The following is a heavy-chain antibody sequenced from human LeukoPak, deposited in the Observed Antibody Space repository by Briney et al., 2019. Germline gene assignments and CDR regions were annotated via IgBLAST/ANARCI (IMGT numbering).Heavy chain of an antibody. CDR2: IYYSGST. Sequence: SETLSLTCTVSGGSINNYYWSWIRQSPGKGLEWIGYIYYSGSTNYNPSLKSRVTISVDTSKNQFSLKLSSVTAADTAVYYCARAIGGSYYDFWSGPNWFDPWGQGTLVTVSS. J-gene: IGHJ5*02. V-gene: IGHV4-59*01. CDR1: GGSINNYY. D-gene: IGHD3-3*01. CDR3: ARAIGGSYYDFWSGPNWFDP.